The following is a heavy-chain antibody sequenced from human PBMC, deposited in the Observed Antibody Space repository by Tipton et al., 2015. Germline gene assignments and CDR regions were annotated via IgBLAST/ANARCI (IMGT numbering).Heavy chain of an antibody. Sequence: TLSLTCAVYGGSFSDYYWSWVRQPPGKGLEWIGEIYHDGGTDYNPSLKSRVTMSINTSKNQFSLKLNSVTAADTAVYYCARDDSALDSWGQGTLVTVSS. CDR3: ARDDSALDS. D-gene: IGHD5-18*01. V-gene: IGHV4-34*01. J-gene: IGHJ4*02. CDR1: GGSFSDYY. CDR2: IYHDGGT.